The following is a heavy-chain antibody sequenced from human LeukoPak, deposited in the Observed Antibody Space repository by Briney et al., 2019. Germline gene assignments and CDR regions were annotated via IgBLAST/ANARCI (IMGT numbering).Heavy chain of an antibody. CDR2: IYYSGST. V-gene: IGHV4-59*01. CDR1: GGSISSYY. Sequence: PSETLSLTCTVSGGSISSYYWSWIRQPPGKGLEWIGYIYYSGSTSYNPSLQSRVTISVDTSKNQFSLKLSSVTAADTAVYYCARGGGYCGGGCYSRGGYYYYYMDVWGKGTTVTVSS. CDR3: ARGGGYCGGGCYSRGGYYYYYMDV. J-gene: IGHJ6*03. D-gene: IGHD2-21*02.